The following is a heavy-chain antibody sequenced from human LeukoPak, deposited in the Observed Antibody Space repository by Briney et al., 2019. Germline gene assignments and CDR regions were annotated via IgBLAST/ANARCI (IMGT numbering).Heavy chain of an antibody. D-gene: IGHD6-13*01. CDR3: ARVSTAVSLAIDY. J-gene: IGHJ4*02. CDR1: GFNFSDYN. Sequence: GGSLRLSCAASGFNFSDYNMNWVRQAPGKGLEWVSVISSSSKYIYYADSVKGRFTISRDNAKNSLYLQMNGLRAEDTAVYYCARVSTAVSLAIDYWGQGTLVTVST. CDR2: ISSSSKYI. V-gene: IGHV3-21*06.